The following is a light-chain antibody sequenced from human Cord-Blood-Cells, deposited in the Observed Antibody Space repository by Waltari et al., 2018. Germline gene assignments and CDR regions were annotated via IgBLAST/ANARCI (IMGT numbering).Light chain of an antibody. CDR2: LGS. Sequence: DIVMTQSPLSLPVTPGEPASISCRSSQSLLHSNGYNYLDWYLQKPGQAPQLLIYLGSXRXXXXXXXFSGSGSGTDFTLKISRVEAEDVGVYYCMQALQTPLTFGGGTKVEIK. CDR1: QSLLHSNGYNY. CDR3: MQALQTPLT. J-gene: IGKJ4*01. V-gene: IGKV2-28*01.